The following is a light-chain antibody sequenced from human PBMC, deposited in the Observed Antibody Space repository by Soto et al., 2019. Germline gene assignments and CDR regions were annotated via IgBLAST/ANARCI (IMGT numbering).Light chain of an antibody. J-gene: IGKJ1*01. Sequence: EIVLTQSPGTLSLSPGERATLSCRASQSVSSSYVAWYQQKPGQAPRVLIYGASSRATGIPDRFSGSGSGTDFTLTISRLEPEDFAVYYCQQHGSSPRTFGQGTKVEIK. CDR2: GAS. CDR3: QQHGSSPRT. CDR1: QSVSSSY. V-gene: IGKV3-20*01.